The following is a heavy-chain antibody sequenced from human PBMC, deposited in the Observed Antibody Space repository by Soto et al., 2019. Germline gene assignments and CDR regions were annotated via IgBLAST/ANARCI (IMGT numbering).Heavy chain of an antibody. D-gene: IGHD2-15*01. CDR3: TRGCCSGGSNWFDP. CDR1: GFTFSHYG. J-gene: IGHJ5*02. V-gene: IGHV3-33*01. CDR2: IWYDGSDE. Sequence: GGSLRLSCAASGFTFSHYGMNWVRQAPGKGLEWVAVIWYDGSDENYADSVKGRFSISRDNSKNMVYLQMNNLRDEDTAVYYCTRGCCSGGSNWFDPWGQGTLVTVSS.